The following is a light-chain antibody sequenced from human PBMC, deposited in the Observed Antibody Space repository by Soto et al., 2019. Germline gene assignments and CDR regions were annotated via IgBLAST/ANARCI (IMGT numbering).Light chain of an antibody. CDR2: SSN. V-gene: IGLV1-44*01. J-gene: IGLJ2*01. CDR3: AAWDDSLNGVV. CDR1: SSNIGSNS. Sequence: QSVLTQPPSASGTPGQRVTISCSGSSSNIGSNSVNWYQQLPGTAPKLLMYSSNQRPSGVPDRFSGSKSGTSASLAISVLQSDDEADYYCAAWDDSLNGVVFGGGTKLTVL.